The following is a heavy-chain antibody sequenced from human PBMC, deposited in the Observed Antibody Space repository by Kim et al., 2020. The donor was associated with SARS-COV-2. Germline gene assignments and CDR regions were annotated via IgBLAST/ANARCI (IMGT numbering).Heavy chain of an antibody. V-gene: IGHV4-59*01. Sequence: SETLSLTCTVSSDSFSAYYWSCIRHLPGKGLEWIGYIVYGGHTNYNPSLKSRVTLSWDTSRNQFSLELTSVTVADTAVYYLSRFVGRAIWHQFYYWGQG. J-gene: IGHJ4*02. CDR1: SDSFSAYY. CDR3: SRFVGRAIWHQFYY. CDR2: IVYGGHT. D-gene: IGHD1-26*01.